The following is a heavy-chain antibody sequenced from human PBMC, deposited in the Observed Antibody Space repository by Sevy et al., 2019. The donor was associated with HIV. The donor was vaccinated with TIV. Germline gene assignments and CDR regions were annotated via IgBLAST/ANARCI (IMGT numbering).Heavy chain of an antibody. Sequence: RGSLRLSCAASGVIFDDYGMSWVRQAPGKGLEWVSGINWNGGSTGYADSVKGRFTISRDNAKNSLYLQMNSLRAEDTALYYCARHGYGYGYHALLDYYYGMDVWGQGTTVTVSS. J-gene: IGHJ6*02. D-gene: IGHD5-18*01. CDR2: INWNGGST. CDR3: ARHGYGYGYHALLDYYYGMDV. V-gene: IGHV3-20*04. CDR1: GVIFDDYG.